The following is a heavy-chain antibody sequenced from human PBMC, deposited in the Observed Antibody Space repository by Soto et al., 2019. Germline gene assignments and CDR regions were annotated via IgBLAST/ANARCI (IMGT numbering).Heavy chain of an antibody. D-gene: IGHD6-6*01. CDR3: AKDSYRSSSGFDY. V-gene: IGHV3-43*01. Sequence: PGGSLRLSCAASGFTFDDYTMHWVRQAPGKGLEWVSLISWDGGSTYYADSVKGRFTISRDNSKNSLYLQMNSLRTEDTALYYCAKDSYRSSSGFDYWGPGTLVTVSS. CDR1: GFTFDDYT. J-gene: IGHJ4*02. CDR2: ISWDGGST.